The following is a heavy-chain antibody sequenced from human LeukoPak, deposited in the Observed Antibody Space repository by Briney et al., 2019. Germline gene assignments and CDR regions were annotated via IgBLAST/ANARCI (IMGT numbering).Heavy chain of an antibody. D-gene: IGHD3-9*01. CDR3: ARGGYDILTGYYRYFSDY. CDR2: LSGSSGSI. Sequence: GGSLRLSCAGSGFIFSSYGTNWVRQAPGKGLEWVSSLSGSSGSIYYADSVKGRFTISRDNAKNSLYLQMNSLRVEDTAVYYCARGGYDILTGYYRYFSDYWGQGTLVTVSS. J-gene: IGHJ4*02. CDR1: GFIFSSYG. V-gene: IGHV3-21*01.